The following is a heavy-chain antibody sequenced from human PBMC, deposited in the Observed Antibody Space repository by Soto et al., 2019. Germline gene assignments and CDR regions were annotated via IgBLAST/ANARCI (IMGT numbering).Heavy chain of an antibody. J-gene: IGHJ4*02. CDR1: GYSFTSYW. Sequence: GESLKISCKGSGYSFTSYWIGWVRQMPGKGLEWMGIIYPGDSDTRYSPSFQGQVTISADRSISTAYLQWSSLKASDTAMYYCVRVIEPCGGDCLYYFDYWGQGTLVTVSS. V-gene: IGHV5-51*01. CDR3: VRVIEPCGGDCLYYFDY. D-gene: IGHD2-21*02. CDR2: IYPGDSDT.